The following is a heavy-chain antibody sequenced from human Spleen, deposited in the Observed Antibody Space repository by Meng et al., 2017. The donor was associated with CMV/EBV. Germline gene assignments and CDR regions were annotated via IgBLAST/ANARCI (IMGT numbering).Heavy chain of an antibody. D-gene: IGHD6-13*01. CDR1: GFTFDDYT. J-gene: IGHJ4*02. CDR3: AKAGTAAGTPFDY. V-gene: IGHV3-43*01. CDR2: ISWDGGST. Sequence: AASGFTFDDYTMHWVRQAPGKGLEWVSLISWDGGSTYYADSVKGRFTISRDNSKNSLYLQMNSLRTEDTALYYCAKAGTAAGTPFDYWGQGTLVTVSS.